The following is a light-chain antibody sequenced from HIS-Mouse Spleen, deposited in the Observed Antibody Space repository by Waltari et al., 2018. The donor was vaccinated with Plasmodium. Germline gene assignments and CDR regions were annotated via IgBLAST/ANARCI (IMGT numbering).Light chain of an antibody. CDR3: SSYTSSSTLDV. V-gene: IGLV2-14*01. J-gene: IGLJ1*01. CDR2: EVS. CDR1: SSDVGGYNY. Sequence: QSALTQPASVSGSPGQSITISCTGTSSDVGGYNYVSWYQHNPGKAPKLMIYEVSNRPSGVSNRFSGSKSGNTASLTISGLQAEDEADYYCSSYTSSSTLDVFGTGTKVTVL.